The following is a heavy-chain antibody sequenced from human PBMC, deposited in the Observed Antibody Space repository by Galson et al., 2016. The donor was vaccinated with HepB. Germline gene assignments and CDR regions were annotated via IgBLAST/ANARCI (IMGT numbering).Heavy chain of an antibody. CDR1: GGSISSYF. J-gene: IGHJ4*02. CDR2: IYKSGST. D-gene: IGHD2-21*02. Sequence: SETLSLTCNVSGGSISSYFWSWIRQPPGKGLEWIGYIYKSGSTDYSPSLKSRVTVSLDTSKNQVSLRLRSVTAADTAVYYCARGVTGTPYFDFRGQGALVTVSS. CDR3: ARGVTGTPYFDF. V-gene: IGHV4-59*01.